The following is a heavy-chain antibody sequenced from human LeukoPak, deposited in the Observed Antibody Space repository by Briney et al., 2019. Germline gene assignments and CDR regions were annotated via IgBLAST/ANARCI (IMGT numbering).Heavy chain of an antibody. J-gene: IGHJ5*02. CDR3: ARGSSSWYSANWFDP. Sequence: KSSETLSLNGAVYGGSYSGLYWSWMRQPTGKGLVGSGDINHSGRTNYNPSLKSRVTIAVTTTKTQFSLKLSAVTAADTAVYYGARGSSSWYSANWFDPWGQGTLVTVSS. V-gene: IGHV4-34*01. CDR2: INHSGRT. D-gene: IGHD6-13*01. CDR1: GGSYSGLY.